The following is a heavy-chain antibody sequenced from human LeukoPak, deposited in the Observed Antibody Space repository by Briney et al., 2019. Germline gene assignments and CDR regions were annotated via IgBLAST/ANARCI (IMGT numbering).Heavy chain of an antibody. CDR2: IYYSGNT. D-gene: IGHD5-12*01. CDR1: GGSISSSSYY. CDR3: AGQQNRGYGLPFDY. J-gene: IGHJ4*02. Sequence: SETLSLTCTVSGGSISSSSYYWGWIRQPPGKGLEWIGSIYYSGNTYYNPSLKSRVTISVDTSKNQFSLKLSSVTAADTAVYYCAGQQNRGYGLPFDYWGQGTLVTVSS. V-gene: IGHV4-39*01.